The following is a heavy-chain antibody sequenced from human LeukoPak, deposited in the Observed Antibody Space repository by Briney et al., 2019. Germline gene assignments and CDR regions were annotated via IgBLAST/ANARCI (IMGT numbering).Heavy chain of an antibody. CDR1: GFTFSSYT. J-gene: IGHJ4*02. Sequence: GGSLRLSCAASGFTFSSYTGYWVRQAPGKGLEYVSAISNNGGSTYYANSVKGRFTISRDNSKNTLYLQMGSLRAEDMAVYYCARENARDGFNFWGQGTLVTDSS. CDR3: ARENARDGFNF. CDR2: ISNNGGST. D-gene: IGHD5-24*01. V-gene: IGHV3-64*01.